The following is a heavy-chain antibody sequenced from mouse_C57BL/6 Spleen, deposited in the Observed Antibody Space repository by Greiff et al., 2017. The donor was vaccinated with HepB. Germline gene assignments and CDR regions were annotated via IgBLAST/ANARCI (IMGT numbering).Heavy chain of an antibody. CDR2: INPSNGGT. Sequence: QVQLQQPGAELVMPGASVKLSCKASGYTFTSYWMHWVKQRPGQGLEWIGNINPSNGGTNYNEKFKSKATLTVDKSSSTAYMQLSSLTSEDSAVYYCARHNYGSSYWYFDVWGTGTTVTVSS. D-gene: IGHD1-1*01. CDR1: GYTFTSYW. J-gene: IGHJ1*03. V-gene: IGHV1-53*01. CDR3: ARHNYGSSYWYFDV.